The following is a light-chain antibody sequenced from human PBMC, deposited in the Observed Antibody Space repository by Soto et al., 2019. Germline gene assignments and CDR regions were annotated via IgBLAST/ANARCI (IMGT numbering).Light chain of an antibody. J-gene: IGKJ1*01. CDR2: CAS. CDR1: QSVSSN. Sequence: EIEMTQSPATLSASPGERATLSCRASQSVSSNLAWYQQKPGQAPRLLIYCASTRATGIPARFSGSGSGTEFTLTISSLQSEDFAVYYCQQYNNWPPPTFGQGTKVEIK. CDR3: QQYNNWPPPT. V-gene: IGKV3-15*01.